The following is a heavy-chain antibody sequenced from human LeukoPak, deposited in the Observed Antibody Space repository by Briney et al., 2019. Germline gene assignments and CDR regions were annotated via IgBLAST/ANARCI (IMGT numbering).Heavy chain of an antibody. J-gene: IGHJ6*02. V-gene: IGHV3-30-3*01. CDR1: GFTFSSYA. D-gene: IGHD3-22*01. CDR3: AKDMGDYYDSSGYYRSHYYGMDV. CDR2: ISYDGSNK. Sequence: GRSLRLSCAASGFTFSSYAMHWVRQAPGKGLEWVAVISYDGSNKYYADSVKGRFTISRDNSKNTLYLQMNSLRAEDTALYYCAKDMGDYYDSSGYYRSHYYGMDVWGQGTTVTVSS.